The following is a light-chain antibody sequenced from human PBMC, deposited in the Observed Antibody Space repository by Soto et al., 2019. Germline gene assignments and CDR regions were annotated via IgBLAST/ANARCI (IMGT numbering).Light chain of an antibody. Sequence: QSVLTQPPSVSGAPGQRVTISCTGSSSDIGAGYRVRWYQQVPGTAPKLLIYDNTNRPSGVSARFSGSKSGTSASLAITGLQAEDEADYDCQSYDTSLSAVVFGGGTKVTVL. CDR2: DNT. J-gene: IGLJ2*01. CDR3: QSYDTSLSAVV. V-gene: IGLV1-40*01. CDR1: SSDIGAGYR.